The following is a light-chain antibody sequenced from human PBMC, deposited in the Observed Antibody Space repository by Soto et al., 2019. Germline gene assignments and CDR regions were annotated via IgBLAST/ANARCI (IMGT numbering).Light chain of an antibody. Sequence: DIVMTQSPVSLPVTPGAPASISCRSSQSLLHSNGYNCLDWYLQKPGQSPQLLIHLGSNRASGVPDRFSGSGSGTDFTLKISRVEAEDVGLYYCMQALQTPLTFGGGTKVEIK. CDR2: LGS. J-gene: IGKJ4*01. CDR1: QSLLHSNGYNC. CDR3: MQALQTPLT. V-gene: IGKV2-28*01.